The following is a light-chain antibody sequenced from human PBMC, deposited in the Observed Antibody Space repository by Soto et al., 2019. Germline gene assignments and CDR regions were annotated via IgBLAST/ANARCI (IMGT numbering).Light chain of an antibody. CDR3: QQYGSSGT. J-gene: IGKJ1*01. V-gene: IGKV3-15*01. Sequence: EIVMTQSPATLSVSPGERATLSCTASQSVSSNLACYQQKPGQAPRLLIYDASTRATGIPARFSGSGSGTEFTLTISRLEPEDFAVYYCQQYGSSGTFGQGTKVDIK. CDR1: QSVSSN. CDR2: DAS.